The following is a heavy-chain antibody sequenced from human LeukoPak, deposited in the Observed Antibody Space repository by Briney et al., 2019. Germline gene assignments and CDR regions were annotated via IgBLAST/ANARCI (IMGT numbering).Heavy chain of an antibody. D-gene: IGHD4-17*01. CDR2: ISGSGGST. CDR3: TRRLRRNYFDY. J-gene: IGHJ4*02. Sequence: GGYLSLYCAASGFTFSSYGMSWVRQAPGKGLEWFSAISGSGGSTYYADSVKGRFTISRDNAKNSLYLQMNSLRAEDTAVYYCTRRLRRNYFDYWGQGTLVTVSS. CDR1: GFTFSSYG. V-gene: IGHV3-23*01.